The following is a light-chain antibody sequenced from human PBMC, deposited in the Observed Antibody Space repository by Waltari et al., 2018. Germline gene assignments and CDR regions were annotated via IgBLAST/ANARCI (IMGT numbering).Light chain of an antibody. CDR2: DAS. V-gene: IGKV3-11*01. Sequence: ETVLTQSPDTLSASPGERAILSCRASRSVGTNVAWYQQKLGQAPRLLLYDASKRAPGIPARFSGSGSGTDFTLAISSLEPEDFAVYYCQQRSSSFTFGPGTSLDI. CDR1: RSVGTN. J-gene: IGKJ2*01. CDR3: QQRSSSFT.